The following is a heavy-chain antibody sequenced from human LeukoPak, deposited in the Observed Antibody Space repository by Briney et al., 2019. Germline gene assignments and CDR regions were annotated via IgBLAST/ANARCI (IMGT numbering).Heavy chain of an antibody. V-gene: IGHV4-4*07. J-gene: IGHJ4*02. Sequence: PSETLFLTCTVSGGSISSYYWSWIRQPAGKGLEWIGRIYTSGSTNYNPSLKSRVTMSVDTSKNQFSLKLSSVTAADTAVYYCALYSSSSGFDYWGQGTLVTVSS. CDR3: ALYSSSSGFDY. CDR2: IYTSGST. D-gene: IGHD6-6*01. CDR1: GGSISSYY.